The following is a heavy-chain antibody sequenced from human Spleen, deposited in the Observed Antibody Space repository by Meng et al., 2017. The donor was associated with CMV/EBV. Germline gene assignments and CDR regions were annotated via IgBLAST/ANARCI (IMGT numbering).Heavy chain of an antibody. CDR2: ISSSSSYT. CDR3: ARGQYCGGTNCYMPDY. J-gene: IGHJ4*02. Sequence: GESLKISCAASGFTFSGYWMSWVRQAPGKGLEWVASISSSSSYTSYADSVKGRFTVSRDSAQNSLYLQMNSLRAEDTAVYYCARGQYCGGTNCYMPDYWGQGTLVTVSS. V-gene: IGHV3-21*01. CDR1: GFTFSGYW. D-gene: IGHD2-2*02.